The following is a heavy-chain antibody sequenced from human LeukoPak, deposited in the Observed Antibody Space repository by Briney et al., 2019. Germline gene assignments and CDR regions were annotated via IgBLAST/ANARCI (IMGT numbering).Heavy chain of an antibody. CDR3: VKDWGRGWYRFDC. CDR2: ISSNGGST. Sequence: GGSLRLSCSASGFTFSSYALHWVRQAPGKGLESVSAISSNGGSTSYADLVKGRFTISRDNSKNTLYLQMSSLRAEDTAVYYCVKDWGRGWYRFDCWGQGTLVTVSS. V-gene: IGHV3-64D*09. CDR1: GFTFSSYA. D-gene: IGHD6-19*01. J-gene: IGHJ4*02.